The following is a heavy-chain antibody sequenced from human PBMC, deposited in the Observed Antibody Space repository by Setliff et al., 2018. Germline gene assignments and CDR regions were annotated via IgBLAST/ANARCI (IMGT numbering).Heavy chain of an antibody. V-gene: IGHV1-18*01. CDR3: ARINFYVSSGYYYAPDF. J-gene: IGHJ4*02. CDR2: ISAYSGNT. Sequence: GASVKVSCKASGYTFTNSGMTWVRQAPGQGLEWLGWISAYSGNTQYAQKVQGRVTMTTDTSTSTAYMELKNLRSDDTAVYYCARINFYVSSGYYYAPDFWGQGTLVTVSS. D-gene: IGHD3-22*01. CDR1: GYTFTNSG.